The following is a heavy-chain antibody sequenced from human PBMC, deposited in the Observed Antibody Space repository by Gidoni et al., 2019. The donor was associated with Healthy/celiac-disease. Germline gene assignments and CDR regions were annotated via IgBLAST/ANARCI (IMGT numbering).Heavy chain of an antibody. CDR2: INPNSGGT. J-gene: IGHJ4*02. CDR1: GYTFPGYY. CDR3: ARGEDIVVVVAAPHSLYFDY. Sequence: QVQLVQSGAEVKKPGASVKVSCKASGYTFPGYYMHWVRQAPGQGLEWMGWINPNSGGTNYAQKFQGRVTMTRDTSISTAYMELSRLRSDDTAVYYCARGEDIVVVVAAPHSLYFDYWGQGTLVTVSS. D-gene: IGHD2-15*01. V-gene: IGHV1-2*02.